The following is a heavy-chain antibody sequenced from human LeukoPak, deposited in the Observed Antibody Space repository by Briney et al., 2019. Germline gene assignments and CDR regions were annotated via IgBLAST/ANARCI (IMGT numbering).Heavy chain of an antibody. J-gene: IGHJ4*02. V-gene: IGHV3-43*01. CDR2: ISWDGGST. CDR1: GFTFDDYA. D-gene: IGHD2-2*01. Sequence: GGSLRLSCAASGFTFDDYAMHWVRQAPGKGLEWVSLISWDGGSTYYADSVKGRFTISRDNARNSLYLQMNSLRTEDTSVYYCAPHCSSASCPDYWGQGTLVTVSS. CDR3: APHCSSASCPDY.